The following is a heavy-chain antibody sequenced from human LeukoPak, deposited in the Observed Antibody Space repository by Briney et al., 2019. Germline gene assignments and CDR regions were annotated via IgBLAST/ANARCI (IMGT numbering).Heavy chain of an antibody. CDR1: GFTFSSYE. V-gene: IGHV3-48*03. D-gene: IGHD3-10*01. CDR3: VKVAKYYYGSETYYFFEQ. J-gene: IGHJ4*02. CDR2: ISSSGNII. Sequence: GGSLRLSCAASGFTFSSYEMNWVRQAPGRGLEWVSYISSSGNIIYYADSVKGRFTISRDNAKNSLHLQMNSLRVEDTAIYYCVKVAKYYYGSETYYFFEQWGQGTPVTASS.